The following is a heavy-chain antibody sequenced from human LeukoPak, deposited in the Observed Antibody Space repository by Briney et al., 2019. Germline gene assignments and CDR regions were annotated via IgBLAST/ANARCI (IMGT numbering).Heavy chain of an antibody. V-gene: IGHV4-39*01. CDR2: IYYSGNT. CDR1: GGSIDRSSYY. Sequence: SETLSLTCTVSGGSIDRSSYYWGWIRQPPGKGLEWIGSIYYSGNTYYNSSLKSRITISVNTTKNQVALKLSSVTAADTAVYYCTRVRGPDGWFAPWGQGTLVSVSS. CDR3: TRVRGPDGWFAP. J-gene: IGHJ5*02.